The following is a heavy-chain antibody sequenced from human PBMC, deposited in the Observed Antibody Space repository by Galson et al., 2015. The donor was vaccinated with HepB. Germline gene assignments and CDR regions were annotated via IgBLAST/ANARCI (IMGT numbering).Heavy chain of an antibody. CDR1: GGSISSGGYY. D-gene: IGHD6-13*01. Sequence: TLSLTCTVSGGSISSGGYYWSWIRQHPGKGLEWIGYIYYGGSTYYNPSLKSRVTISVDTSKNQFSLKLSSVTAADTAVYYCARERVGSSWYDGDAFDIWGQGTMVTVSS. V-gene: IGHV4-31*03. J-gene: IGHJ3*02. CDR3: ARERVGSSWYDGDAFDI. CDR2: IYYGGST.